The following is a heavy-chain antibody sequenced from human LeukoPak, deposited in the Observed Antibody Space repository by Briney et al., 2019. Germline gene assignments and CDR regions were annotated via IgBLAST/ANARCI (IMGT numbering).Heavy chain of an antibody. D-gene: IGHD1-1*01. J-gene: IGHJ3*02. Sequence: SETLSLTCTVSGGSISSHYWSWIRQPPGEGLEWIGYIYYSGSTNYNPSLKSRVTISVDTSKNQFSLKLSSVTAADTAVYYCARRGVPHDAFDIWGQGTMVTVSS. V-gene: IGHV4-59*11. CDR1: GGSISSHY. CDR3: ARRGVPHDAFDI. CDR2: IYYSGST.